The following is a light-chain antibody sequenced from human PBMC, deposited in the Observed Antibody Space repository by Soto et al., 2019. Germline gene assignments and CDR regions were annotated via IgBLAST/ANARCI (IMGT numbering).Light chain of an antibody. J-gene: IGKJ4*01. CDR3: QQYNSYVHT. Sequence: GDRVTITWRASQSISSWLAWYQQKPGKAPKLRICDGSSLERGVPSRFTGSGSGTEFTLTISSLQPDDFATYYCQQYNSYVHTFGGGTKVEIK. V-gene: IGKV1-5*01. CDR2: DGS. CDR1: QSISSW.